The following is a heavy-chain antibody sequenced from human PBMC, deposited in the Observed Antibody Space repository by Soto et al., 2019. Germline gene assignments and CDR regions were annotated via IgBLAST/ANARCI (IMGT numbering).Heavy chain of an antibody. J-gene: IGHJ4*02. CDR3: AREGDILTGYLAAPFDY. V-gene: IGHV1-69*06. Sequence: SVKVSCRASGGTFSSYAISWVRQAPGQGLEWMGGIIPIFGTANYAQKFQGRVTITADKSTSTAYMELSSLRSEDTAVYYCAREGDILTGYLAAPFDYWGQGTLVTVSS. D-gene: IGHD3-9*01. CDR2: IIPIFGTA. CDR1: GGTFSSYA.